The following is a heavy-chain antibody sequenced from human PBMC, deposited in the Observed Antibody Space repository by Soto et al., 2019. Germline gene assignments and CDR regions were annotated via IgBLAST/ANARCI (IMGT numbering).Heavy chain of an antibody. D-gene: IGHD3-10*01. J-gene: IGHJ6*02. CDR1: GLTFSDHY. CDR2: ISSSAGTI. CDR3: ARAPYFGSGTYYYYALEV. Sequence: QVQLVESGGGLGKPGGSLRLSCAASGLTFSDHYMTWIRQAPGKGLEWISYISSSAGTIYYADSVKGRFTISRDNAKNSLYLQMTNLRAEDTAVYYCARAPYFGSGTYYYYALEVWGPGTTVTVSS. V-gene: IGHV3-11*01.